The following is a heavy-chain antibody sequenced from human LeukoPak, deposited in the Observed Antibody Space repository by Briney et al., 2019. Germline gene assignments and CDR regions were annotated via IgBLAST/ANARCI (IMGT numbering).Heavy chain of an antibody. CDR3: ARHFRAGLVVLVPAATKFDY. D-gene: IGHD2-2*01. V-gene: IGHV4-39*01. CDR2: IYYSGST. Sequence: SETLSLTCTVSGGSISSSSYYWGWIGQPPGKGLEWIGSIYYSGSTYYNPSLKSRVTISVDTSKNQFSLKLSSVTAADTAVYYCARHFRAGLVVLVPAATKFDYWGQGTLVTVSS. J-gene: IGHJ4*02. CDR1: GGSISSSSYY.